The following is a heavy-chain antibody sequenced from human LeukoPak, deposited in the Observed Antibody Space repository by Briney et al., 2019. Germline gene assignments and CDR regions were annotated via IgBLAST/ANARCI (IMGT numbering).Heavy chain of an antibody. CDR1: GFTFSSYE. CDR3: ARADYSNYIYYFDY. D-gene: IGHD4-11*01. CDR2: ISSSGSTI. V-gene: IGHV3-48*03. Sequence: PGGSLRLSCAASGFTFSSYETNWVRQAPGKGLEWVSYISSSGSTIYHADSVKGRFTISRDNAKNSPYLQMNSLRAEDTAVYYCARADYSNYIYYFDYWGQGTLVTVSS. J-gene: IGHJ4*02.